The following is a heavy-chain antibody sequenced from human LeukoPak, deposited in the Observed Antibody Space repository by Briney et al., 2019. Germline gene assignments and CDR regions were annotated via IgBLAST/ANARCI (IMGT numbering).Heavy chain of an antibody. Sequence: SVEVSCKASGGTFSSYTISWVRQAPGQGLEWMGRIIPILGIANYAQKFQGRVTITADKSTSTAYMELSSLRPEDTAVYYCARDPLRGYSGYDYLLDYWGQGTLVTVSS. CDR1: GGTFSSYT. V-gene: IGHV1-69*04. D-gene: IGHD5-12*01. CDR3: ARDPLRGYSGYDYLLDY. CDR2: IIPILGIA. J-gene: IGHJ4*02.